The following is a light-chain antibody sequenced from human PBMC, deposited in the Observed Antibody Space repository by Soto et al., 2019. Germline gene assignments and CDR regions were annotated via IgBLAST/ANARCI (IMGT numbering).Light chain of an antibody. Sequence: EIVMTQSPATLSVSPGERVTLSCRASQSVSSDLVWYQQKPGQAPRLLIYDASNRATGIPARFSGSGSGTEFTLTISSLQPEDFATYHCLQYNNYRTFGQGTKVDI. CDR3: LQYNNYRT. J-gene: IGKJ1*01. CDR2: DAS. CDR1: QSVSSD. V-gene: IGKV3D-15*01.